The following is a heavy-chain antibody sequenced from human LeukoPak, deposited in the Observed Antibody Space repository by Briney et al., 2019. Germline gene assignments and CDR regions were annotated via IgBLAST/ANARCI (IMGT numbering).Heavy chain of an antibody. CDR2: IIPIFGTA. J-gene: IGHJ3*02. CDR1: GGTFSSYA. V-gene: IGHV1-69*13. Sequence: EASVKVSCKASGGTFSSYAISWVRQAPGQGLEWMGGIIPIFGTANYAQKFQGRVTITADESTSTAYMELSSLRSEDTAVYYCARASDDFWSGYYGAFDIWGQGTMVTVSS. D-gene: IGHD3-3*01. CDR3: ARASDDFWSGYYGAFDI.